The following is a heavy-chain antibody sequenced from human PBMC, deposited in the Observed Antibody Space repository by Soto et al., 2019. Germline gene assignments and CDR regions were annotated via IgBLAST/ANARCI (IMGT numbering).Heavy chain of an antibody. Sequence: ASVKVSCKASGYTFTRSGISWVRQAPGQGPEWMGWISSYNGDTNYAQTFQGRVTMTTDTSTSTAYMELRSLRSDDTAVYYCARGNHRWLQLWYFDLWGRGTLVTVSS. CDR3: ARGNHRWLQLWYFDL. D-gene: IGHD5-12*01. CDR1: GYTFTRSG. V-gene: IGHV1-18*01. CDR2: ISSYNGDT. J-gene: IGHJ2*01.